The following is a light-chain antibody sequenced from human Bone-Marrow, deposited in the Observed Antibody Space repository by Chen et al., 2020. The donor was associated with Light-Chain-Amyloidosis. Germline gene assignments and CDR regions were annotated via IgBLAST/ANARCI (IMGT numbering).Light chain of an antibody. CDR3: SSYTITNTLV. V-gene: IGLV2-14*01. J-gene: IGLJ1*01. CDR2: EVT. CDR1: SSDVGGDNH. Sequence: QSALTQPASVSGSPGQSITISCTGTSSDVGGDNHVSWYQQHPDKAPKLMIYEVTNRPSWVPDRFSGSKSDNTASLTISGLQTGDEADCFCSSYTITNTLVFGSGTRVTVL.